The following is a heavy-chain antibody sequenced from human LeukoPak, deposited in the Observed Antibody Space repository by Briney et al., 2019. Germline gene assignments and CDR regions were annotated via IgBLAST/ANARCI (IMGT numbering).Heavy chain of an antibody. D-gene: IGHD3-22*01. Sequence: SGPTLVNPTQTLTLTCTFSGFSLSTSGVGVGWIRQPPGKALEWLALIYWNDGKRYSPSLKSRLTITKGTSKNQVVLTMTNMDPVDTATYYCALVDSSGYLFDYWGQGTLVTVSS. CDR1: GFSLSTSGVG. CDR2: IYWNDGK. V-gene: IGHV2-5*01. J-gene: IGHJ4*02. CDR3: ALVDSSGYLFDY.